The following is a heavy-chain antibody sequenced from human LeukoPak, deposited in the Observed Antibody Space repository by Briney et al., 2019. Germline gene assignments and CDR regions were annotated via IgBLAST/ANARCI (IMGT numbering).Heavy chain of an antibody. CDR1: GFTFSSYS. V-gene: IGHV3-21*01. CDR2: ISSSSSYI. J-gene: IGHJ6*03. Sequence: PGGSLRLSCAASGFTFSSYSMNWVRQAPGKGLEWVSSISSSSSYIYYADSVKGRFTISRDNAKNSLYLQMNSLRAEDTAVYYCARGQGFYYYYYMDVWGKGTTVTVSS. CDR3: ARGQGFYYYYYMDV.